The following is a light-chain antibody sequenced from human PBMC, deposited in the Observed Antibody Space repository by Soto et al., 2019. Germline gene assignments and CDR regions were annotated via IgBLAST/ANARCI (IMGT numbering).Light chain of an antibody. Sequence: ETVLTQSPATLSLSPGERATLSCRASQSVHTYLAWYQQKAGQAPRLLIYDASNRATGIPARFSGSGSGTDFTLTISSLEPEDCAVYYCQQRSNWPPYTFGQGPKLEIK. CDR3: QQRSNWPPYT. CDR1: QSVHTY. CDR2: DAS. V-gene: IGKV3-11*01. J-gene: IGKJ2*01.